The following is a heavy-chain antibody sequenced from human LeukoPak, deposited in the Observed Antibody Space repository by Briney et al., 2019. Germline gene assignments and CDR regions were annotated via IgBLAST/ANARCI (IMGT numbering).Heavy chain of an antibody. Sequence: KASETLSLTCTVSGGSISSYYWSWIRQSPGKGLEWIGYTYYSGSTNYNPSLKSRVTMSVDTPKNQFSMKLSSVTAADTAMDYCARDRYYDSSGYSYYFDYWGQGTLVTVSS. J-gene: IGHJ4*02. CDR3: ARDRYYDSSGYSYYFDY. V-gene: IGHV4-59*01. CDR2: TYYSGST. D-gene: IGHD3-22*01. CDR1: GGSISSYY.